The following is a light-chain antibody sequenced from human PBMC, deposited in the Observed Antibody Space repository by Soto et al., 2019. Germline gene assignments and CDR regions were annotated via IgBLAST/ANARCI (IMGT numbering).Light chain of an antibody. V-gene: IGLV2-8*01. CDR2: EVS. J-gene: IGLJ3*02. CDR3: NSYAGSNNWV. Sequence: QSALTQPPSASGSPGQSVTISCTGTSSDVGGYNYVSWYQQHPGKAPKLMIYEVSKRPSGVPDRFSGSKSGNTASLTVSGLQAEDVADYYCNSYAGSNNWVFGGGTKVTVL. CDR1: SSDVGGYNY.